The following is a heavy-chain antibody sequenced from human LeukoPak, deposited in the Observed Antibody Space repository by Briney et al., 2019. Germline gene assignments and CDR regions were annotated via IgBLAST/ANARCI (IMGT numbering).Heavy chain of an antibody. CDR2: INPNSGGT. V-gene: IGHV1-2*02. Sequence: ASVKVSCKASGYTFTGYYMHWVRQAPGQWLEWMGWINPNSGGTNYAQKFQGRVTMTRDTSISTAYMELSRLRSDDTAVYYCARMDIVVVPAAGYYMDVWGKGTTVTVSS. CDR3: ARMDIVVVPAAGYYMDV. J-gene: IGHJ6*03. CDR1: GYTFTGYY. D-gene: IGHD2-2*03.